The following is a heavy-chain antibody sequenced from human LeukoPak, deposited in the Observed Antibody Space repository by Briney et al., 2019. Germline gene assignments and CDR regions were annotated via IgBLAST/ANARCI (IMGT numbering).Heavy chain of an antibody. V-gene: IGHV3-11*04. D-gene: IGHD3-10*01. CDR2: ISSSDSTI. CDR1: GFTFSDYY. J-gene: IGHJ6*03. CDR3: ARDRSYYGSGSYLGMGYMDV. Sequence: PGGSLRLSCAASGFTFSDYYMSWIRQAPGKGLEWVSYISSSDSTIYYADSVKGRFTISRDNAKNSLYLQMNSLRAEDTAVYYCARDRSYYGSGSYLGMGYMDVWGKGTTVTVSS.